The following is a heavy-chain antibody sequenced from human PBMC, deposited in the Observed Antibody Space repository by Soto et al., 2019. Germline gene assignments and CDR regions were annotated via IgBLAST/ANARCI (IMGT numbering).Heavy chain of an antibody. Sequence: GGSLRLSCAASGFTVSSNHMSWVRQAPRKGLEWVSLIYSGGNTYYADSVKGRFTISRDNSKNTLYLQMNSLRAEDTAVYYCARDFYYERGFDPWGQGTLVTVSS. J-gene: IGHJ5*02. D-gene: IGHD3-22*01. V-gene: IGHV3-66*01. CDR1: GFTVSSNH. CDR2: IYSGGNT. CDR3: ARDFYYERGFDP.